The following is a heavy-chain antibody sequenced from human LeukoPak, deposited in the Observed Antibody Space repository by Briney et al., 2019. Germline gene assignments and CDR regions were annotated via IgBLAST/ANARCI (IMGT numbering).Heavy chain of an antibody. J-gene: IGHJ4*02. CDR3: ARVPVGHIVVVTTFDY. V-gene: IGHV1-18*01. CDR1: GYTFTSYG. CDR2: ISAYNGNT. D-gene: IGHD2-21*02. Sequence: ASVTVSCKASGYTFTSYGISWVRQAPGQGLEWMGWISAYNGNTNYAQKLQGRVTMTTDTSTSTAYMELRSLRSDDTAVYYCARVPVGHIVVVTTFDYWGQGTLVTVSS.